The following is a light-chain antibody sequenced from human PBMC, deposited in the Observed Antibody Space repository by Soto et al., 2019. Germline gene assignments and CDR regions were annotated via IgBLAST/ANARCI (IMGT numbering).Light chain of an antibody. CDR2: DDC. V-gene: IGLV3-21*02. CDR3: QVWDSSSDHDV. Sequence: SYELTQPPSVSVAPGQTARITCGGNNIGSKSVHWYQQKLGQAPVLVVYDDCDRPSGIPERFSGSNSGNTATLTISRVEAGDEADYYCQVWDSSSDHDVFATGTKVTVL. J-gene: IGLJ1*01. CDR1: NIGSKS.